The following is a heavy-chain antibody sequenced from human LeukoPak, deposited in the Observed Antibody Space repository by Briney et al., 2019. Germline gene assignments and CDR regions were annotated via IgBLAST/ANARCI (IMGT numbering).Heavy chain of an antibody. J-gene: IGHJ5*02. CDR3: ARGPLYYYDSSGYLIINWFDP. Sequence: NPSETLSLTCAVSGGSISSGGYSWSRIRQPPGKGLEWIGYIYHSGSTYYNPSLKSRVTISVDRSKNQFSLKLSSVTAADTAVYYCARGPLYYYDSSGYLIINWFDPWGQGTLVTVSS. CDR2: IYHSGST. D-gene: IGHD3-22*01. CDR1: GGSISSGGYS. V-gene: IGHV4-30-2*01.